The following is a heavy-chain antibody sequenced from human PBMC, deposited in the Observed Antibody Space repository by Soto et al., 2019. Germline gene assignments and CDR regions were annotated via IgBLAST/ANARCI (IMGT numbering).Heavy chain of an antibody. Sequence: EVQLVESGGALVQPGGSLRLSCAVSGFTFNNYWMSWVRQAPGKGLEWVANIKQGGNEKYYADSVKGRFTISRSNAKNSLYLQMNSRRAGDTAGYYCTKISSLAGVYWGQGTLVTVSS. CDR3: TKISSLAGVY. D-gene: IGHD3-10*01. CDR1: GFTFNNYW. V-gene: IGHV3-7*05. CDR2: IKQGGNEK. J-gene: IGHJ4*02.